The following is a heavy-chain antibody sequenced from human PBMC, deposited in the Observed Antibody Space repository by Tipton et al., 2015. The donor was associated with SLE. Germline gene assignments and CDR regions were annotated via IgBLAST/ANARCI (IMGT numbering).Heavy chain of an antibody. V-gene: IGHV4-59*01. CDR2: IYYSGST. J-gene: IGHJ4*02. Sequence: TLSLTCTVSGGSISSYYWSWIRQPPGKGLEWIGYIYYSGSTNYNPSLKSRVTISEDTSKNQFSLKLSSVTAADTAVYYCASIVPDDDSGVIAGDYWGQGTRVTVSS. CDR1: GGSISSYY. D-gene: IGHD3-22*01. CDR3: ASIVPDDDSGVIAGDY.